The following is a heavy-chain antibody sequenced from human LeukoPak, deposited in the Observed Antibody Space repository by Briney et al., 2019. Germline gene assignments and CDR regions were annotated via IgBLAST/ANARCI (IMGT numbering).Heavy chain of an antibody. CDR2: IKQDGSEK. D-gene: IGHD6-19*01. V-gene: IGHV3-7*01. CDR3: ARWPQQWPTYFDY. Sequence: PGGSLRLSCAASGFTFSSYWMSWVRQAPGKGLEWVANIKQDGSEKYYVDSVKGRFTISRDNAKNALYLQMNSLRAEDTAVYYCARWPQQWPTYFDYWGQGTLVTVSS. CDR1: GFTFSSYW. J-gene: IGHJ4*02.